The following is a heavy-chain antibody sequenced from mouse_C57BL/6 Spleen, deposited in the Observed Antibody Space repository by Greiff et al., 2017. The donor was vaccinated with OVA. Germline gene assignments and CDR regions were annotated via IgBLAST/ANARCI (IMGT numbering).Heavy chain of an antibody. CDR2: IDPETGGT. Sequence: QVQLQQSGAELVRPGASVTLSCKASGYTFTDYEMHWVKQTPVHGLEWIGAIDPETGGTAYNQKFKGKAILTADKSSSTAYMELRSLTSEDSADYYCTKRALLCYFDYWGQGTTLTVSS. J-gene: IGHJ2*01. V-gene: IGHV1-15*01. CDR3: TKRALLCYFDY. D-gene: IGHD1-1*02. CDR1: GYTFTDYE.